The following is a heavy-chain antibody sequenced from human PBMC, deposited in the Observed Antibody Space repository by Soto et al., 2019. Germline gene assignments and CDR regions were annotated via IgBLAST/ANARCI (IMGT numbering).Heavy chain of an antibody. CDR2: IYSGGST. J-gene: IGHJ4*02. CDR1: GFTVSSNY. Sequence: GGSLRLSCAASGFTVSSNYMSWVRQAPGMGLEWVSVIYSGGSTYYADSVKGRFTISRDNSKNTLYLQMNSLRAEDTAVYYCARAGYNWNWDYWGQGTLVTVSS. V-gene: IGHV3-53*01. CDR3: ARAGYNWNWDY. D-gene: IGHD1-7*01.